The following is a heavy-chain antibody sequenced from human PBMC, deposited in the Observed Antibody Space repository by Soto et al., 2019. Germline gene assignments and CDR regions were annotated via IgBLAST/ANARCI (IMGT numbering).Heavy chain of an antibody. V-gene: IGHV1-69*01. D-gene: IGHD3-3*01. Sequence: PGQGLEWMGGIIPIFSTANYAQKFQGRVTITADESTSTAYMELSSLRSEDTAVYSCAFRSAPTQLGLDISAQGPTLTVPS. J-gene: IGHJ6*02. CDR2: IIPIFSTA. CDR3: AFRSAPTQLGLDI.